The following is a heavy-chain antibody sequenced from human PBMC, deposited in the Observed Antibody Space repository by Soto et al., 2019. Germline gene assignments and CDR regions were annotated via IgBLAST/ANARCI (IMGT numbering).Heavy chain of an antibody. J-gene: IGHJ3*02. CDR3: ARDQRGYCSGGSCYSALNAFDI. CDR2: IYPGHSDT. V-gene: IGHV5-51*01. D-gene: IGHD2-15*01. Sequence: GESLKISCKGSGYSFTSYWIGWVRQMPGKGLEWMGIIYPGHSDTRYSPSFQGQVTISADKSISTAYLQWSSLKASDTAMYYCARDQRGYCSGGSCYSALNAFDIWGQGTMVTVSS. CDR1: GYSFTSYW.